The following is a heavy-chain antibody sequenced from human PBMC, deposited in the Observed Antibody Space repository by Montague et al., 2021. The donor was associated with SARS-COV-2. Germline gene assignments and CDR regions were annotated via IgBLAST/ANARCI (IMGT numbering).Heavy chain of an antibody. Sequence: GTLSLTCAVSGASIGSDNWWNWVRQSPGKGLEWIGEICQAVGTNYNPSLKSRVTIAVDNFSNQVSLKMTSVTAADTAIYYCARVVRGCSGHSCYFDPWGQGTLVTVSS. V-gene: IGHV4-4*02. CDR1: GASIGSDNW. D-gene: IGHD2-2*01. J-gene: IGHJ5*02. CDR2: ICQAVGT. CDR3: ARVVRGCSGHSCYFDP.